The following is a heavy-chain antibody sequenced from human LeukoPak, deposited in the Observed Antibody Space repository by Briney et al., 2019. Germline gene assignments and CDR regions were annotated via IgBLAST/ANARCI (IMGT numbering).Heavy chain of an antibody. CDR3: ARGIGYDFWRGYFDY. J-gene: IGHJ4*02. D-gene: IGHD3-3*01. Sequence: SETLSLTCTVSGGSISSGGYYWSWVRQPPGKGLEWIGYIYHSGSTYYNPSLKSRVTISVDRSKNQFSLKLSSVTAADTAVYYCARGIGYDFWRGYFDYWGQGTLVTVSS. CDR2: IYHSGST. CDR1: GGSISSGGYY. V-gene: IGHV4-30-2*01.